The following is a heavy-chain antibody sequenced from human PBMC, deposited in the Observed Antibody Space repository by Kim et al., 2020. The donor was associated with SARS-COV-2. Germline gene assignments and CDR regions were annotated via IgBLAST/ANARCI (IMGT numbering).Heavy chain of an antibody. V-gene: IGHV4-4*07. J-gene: IGHJ3*02. Sequence: SETLSLTCTVSGGSISSYYWSWIRQPAGKGLEWIGRIYTSGSTNYNPSLKSRVTMSVDTSKNQFSLKLSSVTAADTAVYYCARAPGYSPYDILTGYAFDIWGQGTMVTVSS. D-gene: IGHD3-9*01. CDR2: IYTSGST. CDR1: GGSISSYY. CDR3: ARAPGYSPYDILTGYAFDI.